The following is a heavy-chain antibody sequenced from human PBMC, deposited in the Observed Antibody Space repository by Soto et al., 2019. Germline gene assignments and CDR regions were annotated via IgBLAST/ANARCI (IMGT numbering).Heavy chain of an antibody. CDR1: GFTFSSYW. J-gene: IGHJ4*02. Sequence: PGGSLRLSCAASGFTFSSYWMSWVRQAPGKGLEWVAYIDQDGSETYYVDSVRGRFAISRDNAKNSLYLQMNSLRAEDTAVYYCATTLIVVVPAAMYFDSWGQGTLVTVSS. V-gene: IGHV3-7*01. CDR2: IDQDGSET. D-gene: IGHD2-2*01. CDR3: ATTLIVVVPAAMYFDS.